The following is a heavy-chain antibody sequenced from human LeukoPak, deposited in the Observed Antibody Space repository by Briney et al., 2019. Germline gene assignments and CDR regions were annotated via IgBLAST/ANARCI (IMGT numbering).Heavy chain of an antibody. CDR3: ARGRGGYLDY. CDR1: GGSISSYY. Sequence: SETLSLTCTVSGGSISSYYWSWIRQPPGKGLEWIGYIYYSGSTNYNPSLKSRVTISVDTSKNQFSLKLSSVTAADTAVYYCARGRGGYLDYWGRGTLVTVSS. J-gene: IGHJ4*02. D-gene: IGHD2-15*01. V-gene: IGHV4-59*01. CDR2: IYYSGST.